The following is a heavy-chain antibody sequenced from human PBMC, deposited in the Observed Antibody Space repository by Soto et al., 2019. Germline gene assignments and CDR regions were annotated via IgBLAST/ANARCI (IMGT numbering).Heavy chain of an antibody. J-gene: IGHJ6*02. CDR3: AKDPAKQQLVGGWGMDV. CDR2: VSGSGGST. V-gene: IGHV3-23*01. Sequence: EVQLLESGGGLVQPGGSLRLSCAASGFTFSSYAMSWVRQAPGKGLEWVSAVSGSGGSTYYADSVKGRFTISRDNSKNTLYLQMNSLRAEDTAVYYCAKDPAKQQLVGGWGMDVWGQGTTVTVSS. D-gene: IGHD6-13*01. CDR1: GFTFSSYA.